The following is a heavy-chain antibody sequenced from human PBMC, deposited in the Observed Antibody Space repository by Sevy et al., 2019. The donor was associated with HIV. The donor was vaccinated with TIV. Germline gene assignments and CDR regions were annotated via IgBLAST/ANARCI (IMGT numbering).Heavy chain of an antibody. D-gene: IGHD3-22*01. Sequence: GGSLRLSCAASGFTFSSYAMSWVRQAPGKGLEWVSAISGSGGSTYYADSVKGRFTIPRDNSKNTLYLQMNSLRAEDTAVYYCAKTVYYDSSGYYYEPSAFDIWGQGTMVTVSS. J-gene: IGHJ3*02. CDR1: GFTFSSYA. V-gene: IGHV3-23*01. CDR3: AKTVYYDSSGYYYEPSAFDI. CDR2: ISGSGGST.